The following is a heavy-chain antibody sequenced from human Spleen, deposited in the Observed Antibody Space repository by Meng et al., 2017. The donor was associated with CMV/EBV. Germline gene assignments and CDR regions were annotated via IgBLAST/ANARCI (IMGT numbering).Heavy chain of an antibody. D-gene: IGHD3-16*01. Sequence: VSCRASGYFFSDHFMHWVRQAPGQGLEWMGWIKPNAGYTNYAQNFQGRVTMTSDSSIATAYMELSRLTSDDTAVYYCTRDHDWGADYWGQGTLVTVSS. V-gene: IGHV1-2*02. CDR1: GYFFSDHF. CDR2: IKPNAGYT. J-gene: IGHJ4*02. CDR3: TRDHDWGADY.